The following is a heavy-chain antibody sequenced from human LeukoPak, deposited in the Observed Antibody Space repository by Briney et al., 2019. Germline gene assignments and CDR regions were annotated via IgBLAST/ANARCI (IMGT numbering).Heavy chain of an antibody. Sequence: GGSLRLSCAASGFTFSSYEMNWVRQAPGKGLEWVSYISSSGSTIYYADSVKGRFTISRDNAKNSLYLQMNSPRAEDTAVYYCARDYQTVTNGYGMDVWGQGTTVTVSS. CDR1: GFTFSSYE. D-gene: IGHD4-17*01. CDR2: ISSSGSTI. J-gene: IGHJ6*02. V-gene: IGHV3-48*03. CDR3: ARDYQTVTNGYGMDV.